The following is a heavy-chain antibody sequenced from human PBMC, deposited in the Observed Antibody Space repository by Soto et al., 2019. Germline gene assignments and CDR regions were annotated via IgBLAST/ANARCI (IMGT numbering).Heavy chain of an antibody. Sequence: GASVKVSCKASGYTFTSYGISWVRQAPGQGLEWMGWISAYNGNTNYAQKLQGRVTMTTDTSTSTAYMELRSLRSDDTAVYYCASDATYSSGWYQLPYWGQGTSVTVSS. CDR3: ASDATYSSGWYQLPY. CDR1: GYTFTSYG. V-gene: IGHV1-18*01. CDR2: ISAYNGNT. D-gene: IGHD6-19*01. J-gene: IGHJ4*02.